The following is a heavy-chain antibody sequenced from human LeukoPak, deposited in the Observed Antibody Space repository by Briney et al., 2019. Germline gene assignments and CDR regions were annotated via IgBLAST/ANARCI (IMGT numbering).Heavy chain of an antibody. CDR3: ARDFNGFGEFDY. Sequence: GASVKVSCKASGYTFTSYGISWVRQAPGQGLEWMGRIIPIFGTANYAQKFQGRVTITTDESTSTAYMELSSLRSEDTAVYYCARDFNGFGEFDYWGQGTLVTVSS. CDR2: IIPIFGTA. J-gene: IGHJ4*02. D-gene: IGHD3-10*01. V-gene: IGHV1-69*05. CDR1: GYTFTSYG.